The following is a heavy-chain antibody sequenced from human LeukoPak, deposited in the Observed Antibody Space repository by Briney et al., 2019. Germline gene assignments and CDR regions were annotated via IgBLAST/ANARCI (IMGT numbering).Heavy chain of an antibody. CDR1: GFTFSSYS. D-gene: IGHD2-2*02. CDR2: ISSSSSYI. CDR3: AREAAVGYCSSTSCSTLDY. V-gene: IGHV3-21*01. J-gene: IGHJ4*02. Sequence: PGGSLRLSCAASGFTFSSYSMNWVRQAPGKGLEWVSSISSSSSYIYYADSVKGRFTISRDNAKNSLYLQMNSLRAEDTAVYYCAREAAVGYCSSTSCSTLDYWGQGTLVTVSS.